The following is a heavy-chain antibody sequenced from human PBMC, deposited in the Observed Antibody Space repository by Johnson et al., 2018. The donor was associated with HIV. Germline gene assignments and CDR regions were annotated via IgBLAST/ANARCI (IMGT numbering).Heavy chain of an antibody. CDR1: GLTFSGSG. Sequence: QVHLVESGGGMVQPGGSLRLSCAASGLTFSGSGMHWVRQAPGKGLEGVAVISYDGSNTYYADSVKGRFTISRDNSKNTLYLQMNSLRAEDTAVYYCARDRGQQLPYDAFDIWGQGTMVTVSS. CDR3: ARDRGQQLPYDAFDI. V-gene: IGHV3-30*19. D-gene: IGHD6-13*01. CDR2: ISYDGSNT. J-gene: IGHJ3*02.